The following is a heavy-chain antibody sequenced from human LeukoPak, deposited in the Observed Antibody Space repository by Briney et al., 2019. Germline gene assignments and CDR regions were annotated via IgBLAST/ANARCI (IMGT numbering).Heavy chain of an antibody. J-gene: IGHJ5*02. V-gene: IGHV4-39*01. CDR2: IYYSGST. CDR1: GGSISSSSYY. Sequence: PSETLSLTCTVSGGSISSSSYYWGWIRQPPGKGLEWIGSIYYSGSTYYNPSLKSRVTISVDTSKNQFSLKLSSVTAADTAVYYCARLGPRFDPWGQGTLVTVSS. CDR3: ARLGPRFDP.